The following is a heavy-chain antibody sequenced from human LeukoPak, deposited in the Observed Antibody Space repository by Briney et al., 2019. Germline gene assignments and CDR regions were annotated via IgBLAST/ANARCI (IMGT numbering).Heavy chain of an antibody. CDR3: ARGMGSGYSDY. Sequence: GCINPNSGHTGYAQQFQGRVTMTRNTSISTAYMELSSLRSEDTAVYYCARGMGSGYSDYWGQGTLVTVSS. V-gene: IGHV1-8*01. J-gene: IGHJ4*02. D-gene: IGHD3-3*01. CDR2: INPNSGHT.